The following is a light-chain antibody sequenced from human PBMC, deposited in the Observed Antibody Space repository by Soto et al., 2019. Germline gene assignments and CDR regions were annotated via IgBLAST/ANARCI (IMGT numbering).Light chain of an antibody. CDR1: QGISSY. V-gene: IGKV1-9*01. J-gene: IGKJ5*01. CDR3: QQLNSYPRIT. CDR2: AAS. Sequence: DIQLTQSPSFLSASVGDRVTITCRASQGISSYLAWYQQKPGKAPKLLIYAASTLQSGVPSRFSGSGSGTEFTLTIISLQPEDFATYYCQQLNSYPRITFGQGTRLEMK.